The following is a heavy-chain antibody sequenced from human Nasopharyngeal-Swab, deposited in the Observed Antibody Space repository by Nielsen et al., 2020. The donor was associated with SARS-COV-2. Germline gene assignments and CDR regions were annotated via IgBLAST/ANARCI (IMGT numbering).Heavy chain of an antibody. D-gene: IGHD3-9*01. CDR2: ISAYNGNT. CDR3: ARASFLLLGAAYDILTGYTPYAFDI. CDR1: GYTFTSYG. V-gene: IGHV1-18*01. Sequence: ASVKVSCKASGYTFTSYGISWVRQAPGQGLEWMGWISAYNGNTNYAQKLQGRVTMTTDTSTSTAYMELRSLRSDDTAVYYCARASFLLLGAAYDILTGYTPYAFDIWGQGTMVTVSS. J-gene: IGHJ3*02.